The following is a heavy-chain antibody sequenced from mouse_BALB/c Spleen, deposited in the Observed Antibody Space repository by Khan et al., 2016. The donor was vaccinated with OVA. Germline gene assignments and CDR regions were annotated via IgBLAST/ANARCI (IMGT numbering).Heavy chain of an antibody. D-gene: IGHD2-3*01. CDR1: GYSITSDYA. Sequence: EVQLQESGPGLVKPSQSLSLTCTVTGYSITSDYAWNWIRQFPGNKLEWMGYISYSGSTSYNPSLKSRISITRDTSKNQFFLQLNSVTTEDTATYYGERDGSRYNYAMDYWGQGTAVTVSS. CDR2: ISYSGST. CDR3: ERDGSRYNYAMDY. J-gene: IGHJ4*01. V-gene: IGHV3-2*02.